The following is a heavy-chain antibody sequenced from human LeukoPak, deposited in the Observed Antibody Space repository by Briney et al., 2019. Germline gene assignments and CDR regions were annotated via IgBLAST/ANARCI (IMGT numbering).Heavy chain of an antibody. J-gene: IGHJ4*02. D-gene: IGHD2-2*01. Sequence: GGSLRLSCAASGFTFSSYGMHWVRQAPGKGLEWVAVISYDGSNKYYADSVKGRFTISRDNSKNTLFLQMNSLRADDTAVYYCAKAGSTAWTAVDYWGQGTLVTVSS. CDR1: GFTFSSYG. V-gene: IGHV3-30*18. CDR2: ISYDGSNK. CDR3: AKAGSTAWTAVDY.